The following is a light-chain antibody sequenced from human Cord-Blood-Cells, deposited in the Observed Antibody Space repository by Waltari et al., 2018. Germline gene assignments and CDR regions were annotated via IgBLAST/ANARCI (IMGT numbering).Light chain of an antibody. J-gene: IGLJ3*02. CDR1: SSDVGGYNY. Sequence: QSALTQPASVSGSPDQSLTISCPGTSSDVGGYNYVSWYQQHPGKAPKLMIYDVSNRPSGVSNRFSGSKSGNTASLTISGLQAEDEADYYCSSYTSSSTWVFGGGTKLTVL. CDR2: DVS. CDR3: SSYTSSSTWV. V-gene: IGLV2-14*01.